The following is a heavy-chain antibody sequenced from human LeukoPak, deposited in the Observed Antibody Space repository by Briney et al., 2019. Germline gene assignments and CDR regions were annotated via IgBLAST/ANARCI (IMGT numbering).Heavy chain of an antibody. Sequence: ASVKVSCKASAVTFTGYYMHWVRQAPGQGLEWMGWINPNSGGTNYAQRFQGRVTMTRDTSISTVYMELSRLKSDDTAVNYCARGSSGWYDAFDIWGQGTMVTVSS. CDR1: AVTFTGYY. CDR2: INPNSGGT. CDR3: ARGSSGWYDAFDI. V-gene: IGHV1-2*02. D-gene: IGHD6-19*01. J-gene: IGHJ3*02.